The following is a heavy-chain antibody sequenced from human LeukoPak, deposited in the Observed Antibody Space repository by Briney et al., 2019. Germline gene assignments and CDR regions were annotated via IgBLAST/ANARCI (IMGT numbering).Heavy chain of an antibody. CDR3: ARRGIPVYYYGMNV. V-gene: IGHV1-18*01. CDR2: ISAYNGNT. CDR1: GYTFTSYG. Sequence: ASVTVSCKASGYTFTSYGISWVRQAPGQGLEWMGWISAYNGNTNYAQKLQGRVTMTTDTSTSTAYMELRSLRSDDTAVYYCARRGIPVYYYGMNVWGQGTTVTVSS. D-gene: IGHD3-16*01. J-gene: IGHJ6*02.